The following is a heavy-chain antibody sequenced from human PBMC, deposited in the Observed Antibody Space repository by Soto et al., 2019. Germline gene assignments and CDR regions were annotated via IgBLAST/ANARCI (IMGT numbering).Heavy chain of an antibody. Sequence: EVQLVESGEGLVQPGRSLRLSCAASGFTFDDYAMHWVRQAPGKGLEWVSGISWNSGSIGYADSVKGRFTISRDNAKNSLYLQMNSLRAEDTALYYCANVGFDYWGQGTLVTVSS. CDR2: ISWNSGSI. CDR1: GFTFDDYA. D-gene: IGHD1-26*01. V-gene: IGHV3-9*01. CDR3: ANVGFDY. J-gene: IGHJ4*02.